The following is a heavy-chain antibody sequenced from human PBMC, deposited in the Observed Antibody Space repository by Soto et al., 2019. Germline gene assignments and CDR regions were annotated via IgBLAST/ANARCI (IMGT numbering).Heavy chain of an antibody. CDR3: ARLQAAVPHY. J-gene: IGHJ4*02. CDR1: GDSISGSPYF. Sequence: QVQLQESGPGLVMPSETLSLTCTVSGDSISGSPYFWGWIRQHPGKRLEWIGSIFYDGYTLYTPSLKSRVTISVDTSKNQFSLKLTSVAAADTAIYFCARLQAAVPHYWGQGILVTVSS. V-gene: IGHV4-39*01. CDR2: IFYDGYT. D-gene: IGHD6-13*01.